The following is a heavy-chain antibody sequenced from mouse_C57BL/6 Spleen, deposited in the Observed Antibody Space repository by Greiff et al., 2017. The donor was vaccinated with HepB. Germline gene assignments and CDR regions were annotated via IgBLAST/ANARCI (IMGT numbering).Heavy chain of an antibody. D-gene: IGHD1-1*02. V-gene: IGHV1-76*01. J-gene: IGHJ1*03. CDR1: GYTFTDYY. CDR3: ASSYGNYWYFDV. Sequence: QVQLKESGAELVRPGASVKLSCKASGYTFTDYYINWVKQRPGQGLEWIARIYPGSGNTYSNEKFKGKATLTAEKSSSTAYMQLSSLTSEDSAVYFWASSYGNYWYFDVWGTGTTVTVSS. CDR2: IYPGSGNT.